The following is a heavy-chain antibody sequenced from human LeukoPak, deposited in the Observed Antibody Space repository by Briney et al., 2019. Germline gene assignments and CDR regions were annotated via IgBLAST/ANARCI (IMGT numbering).Heavy chain of an antibody. CDR2: YSGGST. J-gene: IGHJ5*02. Sequence: YSGGSTYYADSVKGRFTISRDNSKNTLYLQMNSLRAEDTAVYYCAKASGSSGWYGWFDPWGQGTLVTVSS. CDR3: AKASGSSGWYGWFDP. D-gene: IGHD6-19*01. V-gene: IGHV3-66*01.